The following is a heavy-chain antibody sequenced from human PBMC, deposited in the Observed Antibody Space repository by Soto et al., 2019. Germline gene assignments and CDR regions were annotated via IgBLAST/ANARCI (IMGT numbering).Heavy chain of an antibody. D-gene: IGHD3-3*01. CDR3: ARGEWPAVFDY. V-gene: IGHV6-1*01. CDR2: TYYRSKWYS. CDR1: GDSVSSNSAT. J-gene: IGHJ4*02. Sequence: SQTLSLTCAISGDSVSSNSATWNWIRQSPSRGLEWLGRTYYRSKWYSESAPSLKSRITVNPDASKNEFSLQLNSVSPEDTAVYYCARGEWPAVFDYWGQGALVTAPQ.